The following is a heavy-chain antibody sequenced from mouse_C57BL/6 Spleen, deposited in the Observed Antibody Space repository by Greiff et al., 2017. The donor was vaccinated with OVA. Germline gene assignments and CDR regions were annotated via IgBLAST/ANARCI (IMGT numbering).Heavy chain of an antibody. CDR1: GFTFSSYT. Sequence: EVKVVESGGGLVKPGGSLKLSCAASGFTFSSYTMSWVRQTPEKRLEWVATISGGGGNTYYPDSVKGRFTISRDNAKNTLYLQMSSLRSEDTALYYCARHRTGNFDYWGQGTTLTVSS. J-gene: IGHJ2*01. CDR2: ISGGGGNT. V-gene: IGHV5-9*01. D-gene: IGHD4-1*01. CDR3: ARHRTGNFDY.